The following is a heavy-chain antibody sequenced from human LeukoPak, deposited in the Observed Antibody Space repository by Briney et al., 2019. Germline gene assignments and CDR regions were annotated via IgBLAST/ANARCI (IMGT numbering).Heavy chain of an antibody. CDR3: ARELYDILTGYYDRWFDP. CDR1: GFTFDDYV. D-gene: IGHD3-9*01. Sequence: PGGSLRLSCAASGFTFDDYVMHWVRQAPGKGLEWVSGITWNSDTIAYADSVKGRFTISRDNAKNSLYLQMNSLRAEDTAVYYCARELYDILTGYYDRWFDPWGQGTLVTVSS. CDR2: ITWNSDTI. V-gene: IGHV3-9*01. J-gene: IGHJ5*02.